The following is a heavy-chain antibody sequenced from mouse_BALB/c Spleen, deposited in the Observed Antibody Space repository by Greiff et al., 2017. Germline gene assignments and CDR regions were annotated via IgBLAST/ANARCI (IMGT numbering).Heavy chain of an antibody. CDR1: GFSLTGYG. CDR3: ARDESMITTGFAY. V-gene: IGHV2-6-7*01. D-gene: IGHD2-4*01. J-gene: IGHJ3*01. Sequence: QVQLQQSGPGLVAPSQSLSITCTVSGFSLTGYGVNWVRQPPGKGLEWLGMIWGDGSTDYNSALKSRLSISKDNSKSQVFLKMNSLQTDDTARYYCARDESMITTGFAYWGQGTLVTVSA. CDR2: IWGDGST.